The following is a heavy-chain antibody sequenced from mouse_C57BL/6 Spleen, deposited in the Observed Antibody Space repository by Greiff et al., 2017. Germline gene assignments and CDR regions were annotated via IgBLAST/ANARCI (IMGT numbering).Heavy chain of an antibody. CDR3: ARSWDEGYAMDY. CDR2: IYPGDGDT. CDR1: GYAFSSYW. J-gene: IGHJ4*01. Sequence: VQLQQSGAELVKPGASVKISCKASGYAFSSYWMNWVKQRPGKGLEWIGQIYPGDGDTNYNGKFKGKATLTADKSSSTTYMQHSSLTSEDAAVYFCARSWDEGYAMDYWGQGTSVTVSS. V-gene: IGHV1-80*01. D-gene: IGHD4-1*01.